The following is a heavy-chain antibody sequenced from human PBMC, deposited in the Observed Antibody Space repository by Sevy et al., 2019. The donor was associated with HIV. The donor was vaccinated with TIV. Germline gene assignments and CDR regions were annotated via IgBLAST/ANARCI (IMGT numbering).Heavy chain of an antibody. Sequence: SETLSLTCTLSGGSITSLYWNWIRQPPGKGLEWIANIYYNGHINYNPSLKSRVTLSLDTSKNQFSLRLSSVTAADTAMYYCAGENAWGRGYSWGQGTLVTVSS. CDR2: IYYNGHI. CDR3: AGENAWGRGYS. D-gene: IGHD1-26*01. CDR1: GGSITSLY. J-gene: IGHJ4*02. V-gene: IGHV4-59*08.